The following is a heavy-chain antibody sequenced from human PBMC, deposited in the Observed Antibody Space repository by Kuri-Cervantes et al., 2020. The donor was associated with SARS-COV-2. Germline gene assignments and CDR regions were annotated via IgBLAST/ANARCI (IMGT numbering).Heavy chain of an antibody. CDR3: ARVAAGYFDY. D-gene: IGHD6-25*01. J-gene: IGHJ4*02. CDR1: GYSISSGYY. CDR2: IYHSGST. Sequence: GSLRLSCTVSGYSISSGYYWGWIRQPPGKGLEWIGSIYHSGSTYYNPSLKSRVTISVDTSKNQSSLKLSSVTAADTAVYYCARVAAGYFDYWGQGTLVTVSS. V-gene: IGHV4-38-2*02.